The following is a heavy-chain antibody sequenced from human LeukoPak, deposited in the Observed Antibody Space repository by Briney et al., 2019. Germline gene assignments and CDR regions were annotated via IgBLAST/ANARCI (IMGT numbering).Heavy chain of an antibody. D-gene: IGHD2-2*01. CDR3: ATDGYQLPDAFDI. Sequence: APVKVSCKVSGYTLTELSMHWVRQAPGKGLEWMGGFDPEDGETIYAQKFQGRVTMTEDTSTDTAYMELSSLRSEDTAVYYCATDGYQLPDAFDIWGQGTMVTVSS. CDR1: GYTLTELS. J-gene: IGHJ3*02. CDR2: FDPEDGET. V-gene: IGHV1-24*01.